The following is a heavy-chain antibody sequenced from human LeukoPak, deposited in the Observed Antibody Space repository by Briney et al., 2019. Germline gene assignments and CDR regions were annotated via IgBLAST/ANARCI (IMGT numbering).Heavy chain of an antibody. J-gene: IGHJ4*02. CDR2: ISGSAYST. D-gene: IGHD5-12*01. CDR1: GFTFSSYA. Sequence: GGSLRLSCAASGFTFSSYAMSWVRQAPGKGLEWVSGISGSAYSTYYADSVQGRFTISRDNSKNTLYLQMNSLRAEHTAVYYCATEDGYSRYDYPHYWGQGTLVTVSS. CDR3: ATEDGYSRYDYPHY. V-gene: IGHV3-23*01.